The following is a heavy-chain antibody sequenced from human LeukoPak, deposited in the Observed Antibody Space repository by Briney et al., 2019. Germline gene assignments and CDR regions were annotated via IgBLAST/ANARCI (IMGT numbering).Heavy chain of an antibody. CDR1: GFTFSSYR. J-gene: IGHJ4*02. V-gene: IGHV3-74*01. CDR2: INNDESMTT. CDR3: ARDRDGLGY. D-gene: IGHD3-10*01. Sequence: PGGSLRLSCAASGFTFSSYRMHWVRQAPGKGLVWVSSINNDESMTTRYVDSVKGRFTISRDNAKNTLYLQMNSLRAEHTAMYYCARDRDGLGYWGQGTLVTVSS.